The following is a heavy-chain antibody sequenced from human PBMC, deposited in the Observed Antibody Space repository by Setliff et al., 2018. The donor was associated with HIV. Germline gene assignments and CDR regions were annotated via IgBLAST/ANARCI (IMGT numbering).Heavy chain of an antibody. J-gene: IGHJ6*02. V-gene: IGHV3-23*01. Sequence: GGSLRLSCAASGFTFSAYVMSWIRQAPGRGPEWVSAISARSDYSYAADSVKGRFTISRDNSKNTLYLQMNSLRAEDTAVYYCAKALWFGDYYYYYGMDVWGQGTTVTVSS. D-gene: IGHD3-10*01. CDR3: AKALWFGDYYYYYGMDV. CDR2: ISARSDYS. CDR1: GFTFSAYV.